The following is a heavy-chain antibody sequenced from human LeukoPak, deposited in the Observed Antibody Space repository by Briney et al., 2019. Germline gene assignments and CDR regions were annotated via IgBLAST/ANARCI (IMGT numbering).Heavy chain of an antibody. CDR1: AGSMSSYY. D-gene: IGHD1-1*01. Sequence: SETLSLTCTVSAGSMSSYYWSWIRQPPGKGLEWIGYIYYSGSTNYNPSLKSRVTISVDTSKNQFSLKLSSVTAADTAVYYCARHGRAPRVLDFDYWGQGTLVTVSS. CDR2: IYYSGST. CDR3: ARHGRAPRVLDFDY. V-gene: IGHV4-59*08. J-gene: IGHJ4*02.